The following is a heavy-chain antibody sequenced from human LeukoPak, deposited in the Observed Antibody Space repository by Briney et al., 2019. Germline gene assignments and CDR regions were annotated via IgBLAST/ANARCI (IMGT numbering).Heavy chain of an antibody. Sequence: SETLSLTCTVSGGSISSGDYYWSWIRQPPGKGLEWIGYIYYSGSTYYNPSLKSRVTISVDTSKNQFSLKLSSVTAADTAVYYCAGYDILTGYAGGYWYFDLWGRGTLVTVSS. V-gene: IGHV4-30-4*01. CDR3: AGYDILTGYAGGYWYFDL. CDR1: GGSISSGDYY. J-gene: IGHJ2*01. D-gene: IGHD3-9*01. CDR2: IYYSGST.